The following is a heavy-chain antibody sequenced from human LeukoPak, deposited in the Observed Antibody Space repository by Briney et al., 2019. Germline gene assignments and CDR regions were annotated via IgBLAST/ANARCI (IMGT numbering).Heavy chain of an antibody. D-gene: IGHD1/OR15-1a*01. CDR3: VRGTLRYSDY. CDR2: TYYRSKWYN. CDR1: GYSVPSNSAT. J-gene: IGHJ4*02. V-gene: IGHV6-1*01. Sequence: SQTLSLTCAISGYSVPSNSATWNWIRQSPSRSLEWLGRTYYRSKWYNDSAVSVQSRIIINADTSKNQFSLQLNSVTPEDTAVYYCVRGTLRYSDYWGQGTLVSVSS.